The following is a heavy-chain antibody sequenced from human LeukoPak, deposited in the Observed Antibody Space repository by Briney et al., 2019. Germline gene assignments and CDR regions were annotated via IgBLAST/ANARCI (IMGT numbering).Heavy chain of an antibody. CDR3: ARVRRGSGYQIDY. CDR1: GSTSSTSS. D-gene: IGHD3-22*01. CDR2: ISSSGSTI. J-gene: IGHJ4*02. V-gene: IGHV3-11*01. Sequence: KSGGSRRPSWPPSGSTSSTSSMGWIRQAPGRGLEWVSYISSSGSTIYYADSVKGRFTISRDNAKNSLYLQMNSLRAEDTAVYYCARVRRGSGYQIDYWGQGTLVTVSS.